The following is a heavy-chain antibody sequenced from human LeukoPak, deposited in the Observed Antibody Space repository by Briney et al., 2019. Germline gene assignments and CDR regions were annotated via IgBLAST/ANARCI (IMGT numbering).Heavy chain of an antibody. Sequence: SETPSLTCTVSGGSISSYYWGWIRQPPGKGLEWIGYIYYSGSTNYNPSLKSRVTISVDTSKNQFSLKLSSVTAADTAVYYCASRYYYGSGSYYNEWGQGTLVTVSS. CDR2: IYYSGST. D-gene: IGHD3-10*01. CDR3: ASRYYYGSGSYYNE. J-gene: IGHJ4*02. V-gene: IGHV4-59*01. CDR1: GGSISSYY.